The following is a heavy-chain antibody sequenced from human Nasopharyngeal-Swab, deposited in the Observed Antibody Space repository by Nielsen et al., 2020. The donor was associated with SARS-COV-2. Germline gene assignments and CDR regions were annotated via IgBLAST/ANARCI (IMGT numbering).Heavy chain of an antibody. V-gene: IGHV3-9*01. CDR2: ISWNSGSI. Sequence: SLKISCAASGFTLDDYAMHWVRQAPGKGLGWVSGISWNSGSIGYADSVKGRFTISRDNAKNSLYLQMNSLRAEDTALYYCAKDTAYYPVVAFDIWGQGTMVTVSS. CDR3: AKDTAYYPVVAFDI. J-gene: IGHJ3*02. D-gene: IGHD3-10*01. CDR1: GFTLDDYA.